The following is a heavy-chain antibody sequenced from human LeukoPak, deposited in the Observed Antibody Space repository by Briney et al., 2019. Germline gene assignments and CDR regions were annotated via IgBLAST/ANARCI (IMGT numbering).Heavy chain of an antibody. Sequence: GRSLRLSCAASGFTFSSLVMHWVRQAPGKGLEWVALIAYDGSNKYYADSVKGRFTISRDNSKNTLYLQMNTLRAEDTALYYCAKSMSSTRFDGAFDIWGQGTMVTVSS. D-gene: IGHD2-2*01. CDR2: IAYDGSNK. J-gene: IGHJ3*02. V-gene: IGHV3-30*18. CDR3: AKSMSSTRFDGAFDI. CDR1: GFTFSSLV.